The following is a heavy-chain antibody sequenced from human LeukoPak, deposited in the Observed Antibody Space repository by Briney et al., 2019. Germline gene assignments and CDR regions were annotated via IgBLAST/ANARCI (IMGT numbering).Heavy chain of an antibody. D-gene: IGHD2-2*01. J-gene: IGHJ6*02. V-gene: IGHV4-59*01. CDR3: ARGWDIVVVPAAIREYGMDV. CDR2: IYYSGST. Sequence: SETLSLTCTVSGGSISSYYWSWIRQPPGKGLEWIGYIYYSGSTNYNPSLKSRVTISVDTSKNQFSLKLSSVTAADTAVYYCARGWDIVVVPAAIREYGMDVWGQGTTVTVSS. CDR1: GGSISSYY.